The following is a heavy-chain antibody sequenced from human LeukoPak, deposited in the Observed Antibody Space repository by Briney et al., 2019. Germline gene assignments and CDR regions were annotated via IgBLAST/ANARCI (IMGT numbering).Heavy chain of an antibody. J-gene: IGHJ4*02. D-gene: IGHD2-2*01. V-gene: IGHV1-18*01. CDR2: ISGYNGNT. Sequence: ASVKVSCKAAGYTFVSYGIAWVRQAPGQGLEWMGWISGYNGNTRYLQRLQGRVIMATDTSTSTAYMELRSLRSDDTAVYYCARARRYQLPPGVYWGQGTLVTVSS. CDR1: GYTFVSYG. CDR3: ARARRYQLPPGVY.